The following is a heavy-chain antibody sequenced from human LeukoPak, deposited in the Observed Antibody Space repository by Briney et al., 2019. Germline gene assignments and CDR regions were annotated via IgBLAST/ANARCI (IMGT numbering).Heavy chain of an antibody. J-gene: IGHJ4*02. CDR2: ISSSGSTI. Sequence: GGSLRLSCAASGFTFSSYEMNWVRQAPGKGLEWVSYISSSGSTIYYADSVKGRFTISRDNAKTSLYLQMNSLRAEDTAVYYCAREEWFGESTGYDYWGQGTLVTVSS. CDR1: GFTFSSYE. CDR3: AREEWFGESTGYDY. D-gene: IGHD3-10*01. V-gene: IGHV3-48*03.